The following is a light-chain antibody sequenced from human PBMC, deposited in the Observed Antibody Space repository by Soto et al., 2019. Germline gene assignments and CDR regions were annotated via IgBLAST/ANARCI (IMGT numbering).Light chain of an antibody. V-gene: IGKV3-11*01. CDR2: DAS. Sequence: EIVFNQSPATLSLSPGEIATLSCRASQSVSSYVAWYKQKPGQAPRLLIYDASNSATGIPDRFSGSGSGTDFTRTISILEPEDFAVYYCQQRSNWPPAVTFGEGTKLEIK. CDR3: QQRSNWPPAVT. CDR1: QSVSSY. J-gene: IGKJ2*01.